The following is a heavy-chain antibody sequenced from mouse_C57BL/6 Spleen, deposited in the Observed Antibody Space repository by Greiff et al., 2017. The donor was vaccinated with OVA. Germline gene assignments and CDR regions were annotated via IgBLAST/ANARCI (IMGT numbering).Heavy chain of an antibody. CDR3: AREEPNFGWYFDV. J-gene: IGHJ1*03. CDR1: GYTFTSYG. D-gene: IGHD4-1*01. Sequence: QVQLKQSGAELARPGASVKLSCKASGYTFTSYGISWVKQRTGQGLEWIGEIYPRSGNTYYNEKFKGKATLTADKSSSTAYMELRSLTSEDSAVYFCAREEPNFGWYFDVWGTGTTVTVSS. V-gene: IGHV1-81*01. CDR2: IYPRSGNT.